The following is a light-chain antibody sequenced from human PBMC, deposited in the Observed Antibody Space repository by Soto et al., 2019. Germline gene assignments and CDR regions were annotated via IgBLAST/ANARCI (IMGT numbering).Light chain of an antibody. CDR2: TNN. V-gene: IGLV1-47*01. CDR1: SSNIGSNY. CDR3: AAWDDSLTAVI. Sequence: QLVLTQPPSASGTPGQRVTISCSGSSSNIGSNYVSWYQQLPGTAPKVLIYTNNQRPSGVPDRFSGSKSGTSASLAISGLRSEDEADYYCAAWDDSLTAVIFGGGTKLTVL. J-gene: IGLJ2*01.